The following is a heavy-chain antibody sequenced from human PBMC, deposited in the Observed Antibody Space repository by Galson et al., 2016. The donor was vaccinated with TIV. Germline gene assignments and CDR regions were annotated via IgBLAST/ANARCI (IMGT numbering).Heavy chain of an antibody. CDR2: LSGGATNT. CDR1: GFRFNEYE. D-gene: IGHD5-12*01. CDR3: AKDRGSYEAFDY. Sequence: SLRLSCAASGFRFNEYEMSWVRQAPRKGLEWVSALSGGATNTYYSDSVKGRFTISRDNSDNTLFLHMDRLKVEDTAMYYCAKDRGSYEAFDYWGQGVLVTVSS. J-gene: IGHJ4*02. V-gene: IGHV3-23*01.